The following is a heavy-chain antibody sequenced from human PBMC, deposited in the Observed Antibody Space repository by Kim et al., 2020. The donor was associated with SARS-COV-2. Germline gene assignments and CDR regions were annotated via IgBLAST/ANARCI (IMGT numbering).Heavy chain of an antibody. V-gene: IGHV3-21*01. D-gene: IGHD2-21*01. Sequence: GGSLRLSCAASGFTFSSYSMNWVRQAPGKGLEWVSSISSSSSYIYYADSVKGRFTISRDNAKNSLYLQMNSLRAEDTAVYYCAIARDRSNALGWLQHRRLCGLWCRGPSDWGQRNLVTVSS. CDR2: ISSSSSYI. CDR3: AIARDRSNALGWLQHRRLCGLWCRGPSD. J-gene: IGHJ4*02. CDR1: GFTFSSYS.